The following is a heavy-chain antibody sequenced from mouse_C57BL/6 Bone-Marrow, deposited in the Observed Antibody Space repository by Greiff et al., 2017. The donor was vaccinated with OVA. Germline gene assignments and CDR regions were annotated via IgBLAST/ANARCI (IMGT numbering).Heavy chain of an antibody. D-gene: IGHD1-1*01. J-gene: IGHJ4*01. CDR1: GFNIKNTY. Sequence: EVQRVESVAELVRPGASVKLSCTASGFNIKNTYMHWVKQRPEQGLEWIGRIDPANDNTKYAPKFQGKATMTADTSSNTAYLQLSSLSSEDTAVYCGARGNFGSSFYAMDYWGQGTSVTVSS. CDR3: ARGNFGSSFYAMDY. V-gene: IGHV14-3*01. CDR2: IDPANDNT.